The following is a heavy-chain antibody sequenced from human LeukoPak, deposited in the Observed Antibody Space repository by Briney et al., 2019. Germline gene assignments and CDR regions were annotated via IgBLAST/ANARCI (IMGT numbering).Heavy chain of an antibody. CDR3: ARVSEYSGYSYGVDY. V-gene: IGHV4-59*01. CDR1: GGSISSYY. D-gene: IGHD5-18*01. CDR2: IYYSGST. J-gene: IGHJ4*02. Sequence: PSETLSLTCTVSGGSISSYYWSWIRQPAGKGLEWIGSIYYSGSTYYNPSLKSRVTISVDTSKNQFSLKLSSVTAADTAVYYCARVSEYSGYSYGVDYWGQGTLVTVSS.